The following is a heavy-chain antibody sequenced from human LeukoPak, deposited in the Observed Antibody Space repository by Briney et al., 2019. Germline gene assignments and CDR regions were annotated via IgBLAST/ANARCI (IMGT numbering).Heavy chain of an antibody. Sequence: PGGSLRLSCAASGFTFSSYGMSWVRQAPGKGLEWDSAIGGRDGSTYYAGSVKGRFTISRDNSKNTLYVQMNSLRAEDTAVYYCAKGHYYGSGSLDYWGQGTLVTVSS. CDR2: IGGRDGST. J-gene: IGHJ4*02. V-gene: IGHV3-23*01. D-gene: IGHD3-10*01. CDR1: GFTFSSYG. CDR3: AKGHYYGSGSLDY.